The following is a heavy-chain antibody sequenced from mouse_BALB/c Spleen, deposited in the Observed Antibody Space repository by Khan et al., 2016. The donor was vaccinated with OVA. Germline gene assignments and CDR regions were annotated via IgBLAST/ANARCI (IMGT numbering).Heavy chain of an antibody. J-gene: IGHJ4*01. CDR1: GFSLSRYN. D-gene: IGHD2-14*01. Sequence: QVQLKESGPGLVAPSQSLSITCTVSGFSLSRYNIHWVRQPPGKGLEWLGMIWGGGGTDYNSTLKSRLSISKDNSKSQVFLKMNSLQTDDSAMYYCAEAYYRSDGYYAMDYWGQGTSVTVSS. V-gene: IGHV2-6-4*01. CDR2: IWGGGGT. CDR3: AEAYYRSDGYYAMDY.